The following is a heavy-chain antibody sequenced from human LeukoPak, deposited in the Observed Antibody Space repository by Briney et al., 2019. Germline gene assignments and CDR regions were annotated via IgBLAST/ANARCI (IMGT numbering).Heavy chain of an antibody. CDR2: ISYDGSNK. Sequence: PGGSLSLSCAPSGFTLCRYGMHWVRQAPGKGLEWVAVISYDGSNKYYADSVKGRFTISRDNSKNTLYLQMNSLRAEDTAVYYCAKEMTSRGPEEIRRVRGVTPWYFQDWGQPTLVTVSS. CDR3: AKEMTSRGPEEIRRVRGVTPWYFQD. CDR1: GFTLCRYG. V-gene: IGHV3-30*18. J-gene: IGHJ1*01. D-gene: IGHD3-10*01.